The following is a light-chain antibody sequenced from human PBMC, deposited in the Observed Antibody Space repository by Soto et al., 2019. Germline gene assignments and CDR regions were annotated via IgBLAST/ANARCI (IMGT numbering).Light chain of an antibody. CDR3: QQCTFSPRT. J-gene: IGKJ1*01. Sequence: EIVLTQSPGTLSLSPGERATLFCRASQTIRNNYFAWYQQKPGHPPSILIYDSSRRATGIPDRFSGSGSGSDFTLTITRLEPEDFAVYYCQQCTFSPRTFGQGTKVEIK. V-gene: IGKV3-20*01. CDR1: QTIRNNY. CDR2: DSS.